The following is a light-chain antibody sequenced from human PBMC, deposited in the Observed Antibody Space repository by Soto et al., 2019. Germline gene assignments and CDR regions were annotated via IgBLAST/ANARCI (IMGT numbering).Light chain of an antibody. CDR3: NSYTNLSTRAWV. Sequence: QSALTQPASVSGSPGQSITISCTGTSGDIGSYNRVSWYQQHPGKAPKLIIYEVTDRPSGVSNRFSGSKSGNTASLTISGLQAEDEAEYYCNSYTNLSTRAWVFGTGTKLTVL. CDR1: SGDIGSYNR. V-gene: IGLV2-14*01. J-gene: IGLJ1*01. CDR2: EVT.